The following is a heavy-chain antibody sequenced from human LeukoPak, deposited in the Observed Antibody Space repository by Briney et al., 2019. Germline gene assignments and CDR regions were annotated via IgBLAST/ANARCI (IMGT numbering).Heavy chain of an antibody. CDR1: GGSISSHY. D-gene: IGHD3-22*01. CDR3: ARATDYYYDSSGYYLGY. J-gene: IGHJ4*02. Sequence: SETLSLTCTVSGGSISSHYWSWIRQPPGKGLEWIGYIYYSGSTNYNPSLKSRVTISVDTSKNQFSLKLSSVTAADTAVYYCARATDYYYDSSGYYLGYWGQGTLVTVSS. V-gene: IGHV4-59*11. CDR2: IYYSGST.